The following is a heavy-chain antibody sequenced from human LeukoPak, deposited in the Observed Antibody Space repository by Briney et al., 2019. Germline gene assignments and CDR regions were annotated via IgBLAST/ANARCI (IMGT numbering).Heavy chain of an antibody. J-gene: IGHJ4*02. CDR3: ARGVGGMTYGDYFDY. D-gene: IGHD4-17*01. Sequence: GGSLRLSCAASGFTFSSYSMNWVRQAPGEGLEWVSYVSSSSTIYYADSVKGRFTISRDNAKNSLYLQMNSLRAEDTAVYYCARGVGGMTYGDYFDYWGQGTLVTVSS. CDR1: GFTFSSYS. CDR2: VSSSSTI. V-gene: IGHV3-48*04.